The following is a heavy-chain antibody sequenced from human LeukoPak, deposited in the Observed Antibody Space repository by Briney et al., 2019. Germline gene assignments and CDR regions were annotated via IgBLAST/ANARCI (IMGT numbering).Heavy chain of an antibody. CDR3: ATGGTTVTPLPSDY. CDR2: TYYRSKWYS. J-gene: IGHJ4*02. V-gene: IGHV6-1*01. D-gene: IGHD4-17*01. CDR1: GDSVSSNSAA. Sequence: SQTLSLTCAISGDSVSSNSAAWNWIKQFPSRGLEWLGRTYYRSKWYSDYAVSVKGRVSINADTSKNQFSLQLNSVTPEDTAVYYCATGGTTVTPLPSDYWGQGTLVTVSS.